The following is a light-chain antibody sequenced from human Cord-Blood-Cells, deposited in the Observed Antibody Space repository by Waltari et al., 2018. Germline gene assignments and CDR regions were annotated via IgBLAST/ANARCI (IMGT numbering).Light chain of an antibody. V-gene: IGKV3D-20*01. J-gene: IGKJ4*01. CDR1: QSVRSRH. CDR2: DAS. CDR3: QQYGSSPLT. Sequence: EIVLTQSPATLSLPTGERATLSCGASQSVRSRHLAWCQQKPGLAPRLLIYDASSRATCIPDRFSGSGSGTYFTLTISRLEPEDFAVYYCQQYGSSPLTFGGGTKVEIK.